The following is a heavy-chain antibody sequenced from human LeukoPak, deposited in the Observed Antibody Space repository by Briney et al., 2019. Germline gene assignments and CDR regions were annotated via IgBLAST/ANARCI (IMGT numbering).Heavy chain of an antibody. J-gene: IGHJ4*02. Sequence: GGPLRLSCAASGFTFSSYAMHWVRQAPGKGLEWVAVISYDGSNKYYADSVKGRFTISRDNSKNTLYLQMNSLRAEDTAVYYCARDPGYSFDYWGQGTLVTVSS. CDR2: ISYDGSNK. D-gene: IGHD2-21*01. V-gene: IGHV3-30-3*01. CDR1: GFTFSSYA. CDR3: ARDPGYSFDY.